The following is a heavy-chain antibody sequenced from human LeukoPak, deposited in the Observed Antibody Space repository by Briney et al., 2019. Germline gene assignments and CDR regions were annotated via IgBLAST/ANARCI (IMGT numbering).Heavy chain of an antibody. CDR1: GGSISSSSYY. D-gene: IGHD1-20*01. CDR2: IYYSGST. Sequence: PSETLSLTCTVSGGSISSSSYYWGWIRQPPGKGLEWIGSIYYSGSTNYNPSLKSRVTISVDTSKNQFSLKLSSVTAADTAVYYCARGLDNWNPYYYYGMDVWGQGTTVTVSS. CDR3: ARGLDNWNPYYYYGMDV. J-gene: IGHJ6*02. V-gene: IGHV4-39*07.